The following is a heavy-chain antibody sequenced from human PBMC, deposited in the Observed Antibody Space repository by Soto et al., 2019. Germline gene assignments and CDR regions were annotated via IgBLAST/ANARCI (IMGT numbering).Heavy chain of an antibody. D-gene: IGHD6-19*01. CDR3: AMLGGWSGGSSGMDV. CDR2: IRRKANSYTT. J-gene: IGHJ6*02. Sequence: EVQLVESGGGLVQPGGSLRLSCAASGLIFSDYHMDWVRQAPGKGLGWVGRIRRKANSYTTEYAASVKGRFTISRNDSKNSLYLQMNSLQSEDTAVYYCAMLGGWSGGSSGMDVWGQGTTVTVSS. CDR1: GLIFSDYH. V-gene: IGHV3-72*01.